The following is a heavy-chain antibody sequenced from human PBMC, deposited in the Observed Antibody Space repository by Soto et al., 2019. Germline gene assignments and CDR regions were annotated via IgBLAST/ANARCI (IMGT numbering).Heavy chain of an antibody. CDR3: AKTGPEGYYFDY. CDR1: GFTFSSYA. CDR2: FSGSGGST. D-gene: IGHD1-1*01. J-gene: IGHJ4*02. V-gene: IGHV3-23*01. Sequence: PGGSRRLSCAASGFTFSSYAMSWVRQAPGKGLEWVSAFSGSGGSTDYADSVKGRFTISRDTAKITLYLQMNSLRAEDTAVYYCAKTGPEGYYFDYWGQGTLVTVSS.